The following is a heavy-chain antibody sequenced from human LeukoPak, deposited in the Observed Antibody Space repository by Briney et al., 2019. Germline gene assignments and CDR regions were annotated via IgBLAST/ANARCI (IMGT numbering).Heavy chain of an antibody. CDR3: ARAGPDWRIDY. Sequence: PGGSLRLSCAASGFTFSTYWMHWVRQAPGRGLVWVLLIDGDGTNTDYADSVRGRFTISRDNAKNTLYVQMNSLRAEDTAVYYCARAGPDWRIDYWGQGSLVTVSS. V-gene: IGHV3-74*01. CDR2: IDGDGTNT. J-gene: IGHJ4*02. D-gene: IGHD3-9*01. CDR1: GFTFSTYW.